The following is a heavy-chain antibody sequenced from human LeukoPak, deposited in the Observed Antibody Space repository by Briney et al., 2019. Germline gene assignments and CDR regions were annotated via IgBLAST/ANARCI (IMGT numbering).Heavy chain of an antibody. J-gene: IGHJ4*02. CDR2: IYTSGST. V-gene: IGHV4-61*02. Sequence: PSETLSLTCTVSGGSISSGSYYWSWIRQPAGKGLGWIGRIYTSGSTNYNPSLKSRVTISVDTSKNQFSLKLSSVTAADTAVYYCARQGTSVRFDYWGQGTLVTVSS. D-gene: IGHD3-10*01. CDR1: GGSISSGSYY. CDR3: ARQGTSVRFDY.